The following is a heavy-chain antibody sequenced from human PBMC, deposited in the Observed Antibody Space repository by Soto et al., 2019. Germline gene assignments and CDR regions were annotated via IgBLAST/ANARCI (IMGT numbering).Heavy chain of an antibody. J-gene: IGHJ5*02. CDR1: GGSISSGGYY. V-gene: IGHV4-31*03. CDR2: IYYSGST. D-gene: IGHD3-10*01. CDR3: ARAGITMVRGPNWFDP. Sequence: PSETLSLTCTVSGGSISSGGYYWSWIRQHPGKGLEWIGYIYYSGSTYYNPSLKSRVTISVDTSKNQFSLKLSSVTAADTAAYYCARAGITMVRGPNWFDPWGQGTLVTVSS.